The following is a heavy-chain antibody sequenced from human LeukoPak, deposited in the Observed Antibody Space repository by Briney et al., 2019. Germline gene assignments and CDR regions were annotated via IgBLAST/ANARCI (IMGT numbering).Heavy chain of an antibody. CDR3: AKGVAAAGIFDY. CDR2: ISGSGGST. V-gene: IGHV3-23*01. CDR1: GFTFSSYA. Sequence: GGTLRLSCAASGFTFSSYAMSWVRQAPGKGLEWVSAISGSGGSTYYADSVKGRFTISRDNSKNTLYLQMNSLRAEDTAVYYCAKGVAAAGIFDYWGQGTLVTVSS. D-gene: IGHD6-13*01. J-gene: IGHJ4*02.